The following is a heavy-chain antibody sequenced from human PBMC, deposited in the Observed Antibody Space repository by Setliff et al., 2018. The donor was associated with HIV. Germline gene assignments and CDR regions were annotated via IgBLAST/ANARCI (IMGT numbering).Heavy chain of an antibody. CDR3: ARVGYYGWGSYYGVGYYYMDV. D-gene: IGHD3-10*01. CDR2: IIPIFGTA. CDR1: GGTFSSYA. V-gene: IGHV1-69*06. Sequence: PGASVKVSCKASGGTFSSYAISWVRQAPGQGLGWMGRIIPIFGTANYAQKFQGRVTITADKSTSTAYMELSSLRSEDTAVYYCARVGYYGWGSYYGVGYYYMDVWGQGTLVTVSS. J-gene: IGHJ6*03.